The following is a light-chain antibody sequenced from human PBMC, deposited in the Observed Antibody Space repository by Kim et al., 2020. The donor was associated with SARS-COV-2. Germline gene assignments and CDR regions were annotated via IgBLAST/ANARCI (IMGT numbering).Light chain of an antibody. Sequence: SYEPTQPPSVSVSPGQTASITCSGDKLGDKYACWYQQKPGQSPVLVINQDSKRPSGIPERFSGSNSGNTATLTLSGTQSMDEADYYCQAWDSSTAPVFG. J-gene: IGLJ3*02. V-gene: IGLV3-1*01. CDR1: KLGDKY. CDR2: QDS. CDR3: QAWDSSTAPV.